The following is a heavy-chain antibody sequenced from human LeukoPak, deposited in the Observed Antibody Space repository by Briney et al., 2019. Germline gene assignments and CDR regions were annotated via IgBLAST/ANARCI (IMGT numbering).Heavy chain of an antibody. CDR2: IYYSGST. V-gene: IGHV4-59*12. CDR3: ARDEKGYYGSGSYYNVWYYYYYMDV. CDR1: GGSISSYY. D-gene: IGHD3-10*01. Sequence: SETLSLTCTVSGGSISSYYWSWIRQPPGKGLEWIGYIYYSGSTNYNPSLKSRVTISVDTSKNQFSLKLSSVTAADTAVYYCARDEKGYYGSGSYYNVWYYYYYMDVWGKGTTVTISS. J-gene: IGHJ6*03.